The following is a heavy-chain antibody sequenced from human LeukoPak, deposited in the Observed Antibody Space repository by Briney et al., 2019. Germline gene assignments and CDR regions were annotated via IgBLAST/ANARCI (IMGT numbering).Heavy chain of an antibody. CDR1: AGTFSSST. CDR3: AREDGGLDY. V-gene: IGHV1-69*05. D-gene: IGHD4-23*01. J-gene: IGHJ4*02. CDR2: IIPIFGTA. Sequence: ASVKLSCTASAGTFSSSTISWVRQAPGQGLEWMGGIIPIFGTANYAQKLQGRVTITTDESTSTVYMELSSLRSEDTAVYYCAREDGGLDYWGQGTLVTVSS.